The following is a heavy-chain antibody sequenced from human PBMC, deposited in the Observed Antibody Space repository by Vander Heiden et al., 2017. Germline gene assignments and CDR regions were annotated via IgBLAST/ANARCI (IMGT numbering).Heavy chain of an antibody. CDR2: IWYDGSNK. J-gene: IGHJ5*02. CDR3: ARDQGNGDYGGLDP. CDR1: GFTFSSYG. V-gene: IGHV3-33*01. D-gene: IGHD4-17*01. Sequence: QVQLVESGGGVVQPGRSLRLSCAASGFTFSSYGMHWVRQAPGKGLEWVAVIWYDGSNKYYADSVKGRFTISRDNSKNTLYLQMNSLRAEDTAVYYCARDQGNGDYGGLDPWGQGTLVPVSS.